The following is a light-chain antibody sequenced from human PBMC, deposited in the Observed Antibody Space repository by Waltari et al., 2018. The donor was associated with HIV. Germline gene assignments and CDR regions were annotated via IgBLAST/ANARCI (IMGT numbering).Light chain of an antibody. J-gene: IGLJ2*01. CDR3: ATWDNRLTTVL. V-gene: IGLV1-51*01. CDR1: SSNVGASY. CDR2: DDD. Sequence: QSVLTQPPSVSAAPGQKVTISCSGGSSNVGASYVSWYQQLPGAAPKLLIFDDDQRPSGIPDRFSGSKSATSATLGITGLQTGDEADYYCATWDNRLTTVLFGGGTKLTVL.